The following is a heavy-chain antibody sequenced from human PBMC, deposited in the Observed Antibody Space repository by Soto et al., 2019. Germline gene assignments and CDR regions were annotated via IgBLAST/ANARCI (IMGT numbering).Heavy chain of an antibody. CDR3: ARRRFLEWLFHGDAFDI. Sequence: GSLIHSYASAEVNVGAHCMSWLGQAPGKGLEWVSYISSSGSTIYYADSVKGRFTISRDNAKNSLYLQMNSLRAEDTAVYYCARRRFLEWLFHGDAFDIWGQGTTVTVSS. CDR2: ISSSGSTI. J-gene: IGHJ3*02. V-gene: IGHV3-11*01. D-gene: IGHD3-3*01. CDR1: EVNVGAHC.